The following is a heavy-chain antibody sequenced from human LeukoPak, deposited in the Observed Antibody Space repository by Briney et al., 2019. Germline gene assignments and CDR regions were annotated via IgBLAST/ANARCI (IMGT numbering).Heavy chain of an antibody. D-gene: IGHD3-3*01. Sequence: GGSLRLSCAASGFTFSSYSMNWVRQAPGKGLEWVSSISSSSSYIYYADSVKGRFTISRDNAKNSLYLQMNSLRAEGTAVYYCARGITIFGVVTNYYMDVWGKGTTATVSS. CDR3: ARGITIFGVVTNYYMDV. J-gene: IGHJ6*03. V-gene: IGHV3-21*01. CDR2: ISSSSSYI. CDR1: GFTFSSYS.